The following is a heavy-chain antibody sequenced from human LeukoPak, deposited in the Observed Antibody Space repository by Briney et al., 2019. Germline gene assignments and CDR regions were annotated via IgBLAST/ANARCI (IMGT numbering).Heavy chain of an antibody. CDR1: GYSFTSYW. CDR2: IYPGDSDT. D-gene: IGHD3-10*01. V-gene: IGHV5-51*01. Sequence: GEALKISCKGSGYSFTSYWIGWVRQMPGKGLEWVGIIYPGDSDTRYSQSFQGQVTISADKSISTAYLQWSSLTASDTAMYYCARLRDHGITMVRGVINGPYYYYYMDVWGKGTTVTISS. J-gene: IGHJ6*03. CDR3: ARLRDHGITMVRGVINGPYYYYYMDV.